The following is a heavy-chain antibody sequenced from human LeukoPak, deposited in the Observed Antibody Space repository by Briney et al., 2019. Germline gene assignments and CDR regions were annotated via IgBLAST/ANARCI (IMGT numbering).Heavy chain of an antibody. CDR1: GDSISSGGYY. Sequence: PSQTLSLTCTVSGDSISSGGYYWSWIRQPPGKGLEWIGYIYYSGSTKYNPSLRSRVTISADTSKNQFSLKLSSVTAADTAVYYCARHLRGEQQLSGFDYWGQGTPVTVSS. CDR3: ARHLRGEQQLSGFDY. D-gene: IGHD6-13*01. CDR2: IYYSGST. V-gene: IGHV4-61*08. J-gene: IGHJ4*02.